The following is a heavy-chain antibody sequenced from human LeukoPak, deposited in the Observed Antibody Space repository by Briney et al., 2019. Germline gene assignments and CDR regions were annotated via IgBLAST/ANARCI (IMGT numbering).Heavy chain of an antibody. CDR2: IRGSGGDT. Sequence: GGSLRLSCVASGFTFSSYAMSWVRQAPGKGLERVSAIRGSGGDTFYADSVKGRFTISRDNSKNTLYLQMNSLRAEDTAVYYCARDRASSGPLTYYFDYWGQGTLVTVSS. D-gene: IGHD6-19*01. CDR1: GFTFSSYA. J-gene: IGHJ4*02. CDR3: ARDRASSGPLTYYFDY. V-gene: IGHV3-23*01.